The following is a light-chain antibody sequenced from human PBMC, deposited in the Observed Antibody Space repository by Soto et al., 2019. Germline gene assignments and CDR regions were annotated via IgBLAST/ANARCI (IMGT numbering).Light chain of an antibody. V-gene: IGKV1-8*01. CDR2: AAS. J-gene: IGKJ1*01. CDR3: QQYYSYPWT. CDR1: QGISSY. Sequence: AIRMTQSPSSFSASTGDRVTITCRASQGISSYLAWYQQKPGKAPKLLIYAASTLQSGVPSRFSGSGSGTDFTLNISRLQSEDFATYYCQQYYSYPWTFGQGTKVEIK.